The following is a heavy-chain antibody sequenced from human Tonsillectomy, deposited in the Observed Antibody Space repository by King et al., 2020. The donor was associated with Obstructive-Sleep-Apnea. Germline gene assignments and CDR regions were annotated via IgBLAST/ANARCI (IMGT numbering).Heavy chain of an antibody. CDR2: ISSDGSNK. D-gene: IGHD1-26*01. V-gene: IGHV3-30*04. CDR3: ANLKGATRDKNFDY. CDR1: GFTFSSYA. J-gene: IGHJ4*02. Sequence: VQLVESGGGVVQPGRSLRLSCAASGFTFSSYAMNWVRQAPGRGLEWVAVISSDGSNKYYTDSVKGRFTISRDKSKNRLYLQSNSLRAEDTAVYYCANLKGATRDKNFDYWGQGTLVTVSS.